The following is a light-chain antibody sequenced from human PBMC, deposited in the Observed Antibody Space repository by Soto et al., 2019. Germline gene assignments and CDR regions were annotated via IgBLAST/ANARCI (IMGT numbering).Light chain of an antibody. J-gene: IGKJ1*01. CDR3: QQYGSSPET. CDR2: GAS. CDR1: QSVSSSY. V-gene: IGKV3-20*01. Sequence: EIVVTQSPCTLSLSPGERATLSCRASQSVSSSYLAWYQQKPGQAPRLLIYGASSRATGIPDRFSGSGSGTDFTLTISRLEPEDFAVYYCQQYGSSPETFGQGTKVEIK.